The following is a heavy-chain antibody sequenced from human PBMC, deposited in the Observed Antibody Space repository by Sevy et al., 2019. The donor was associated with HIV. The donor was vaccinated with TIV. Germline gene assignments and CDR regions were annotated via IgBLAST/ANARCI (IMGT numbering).Heavy chain of an antibody. D-gene: IGHD6-13*01. CDR3: ARACAAAGGKSGPIDAFDI. CDR1: GFTFSTYD. Sequence: GGSLRLSCVASGFTFSTYDMHWVRQVTGKGLEWVSGIGTLTDTYYQDSVKGRFIISRENAKNSLYLQMNSLRAGDTAEYYCARACAAAGGKSGPIDAFDIWGQGTLVTVSS. V-gene: IGHV3-13*01. CDR2: IGTLTDT. J-gene: IGHJ3*02.